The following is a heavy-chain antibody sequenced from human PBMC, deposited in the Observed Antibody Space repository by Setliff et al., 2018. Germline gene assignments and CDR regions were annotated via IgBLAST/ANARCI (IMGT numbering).Heavy chain of an antibody. CDR1: GYPFIEHY. CDR2: IRPNGGGT. Sequence: ASVKVSCKTSGYPFIEHYVNWVRQAPGQGLEWMGWIRPNGGGTHYAQKFQGRVTMTRDTSNSTVYMDLSSLTSDDTAIYYCARGGGSYRAGNSRPTYWFDPWGQGTLVTVSS. D-gene: IGHD2-21*01. CDR3: ARGGGSYRAGNSRPTYWFDP. J-gene: IGHJ5*02. V-gene: IGHV1-2*02.